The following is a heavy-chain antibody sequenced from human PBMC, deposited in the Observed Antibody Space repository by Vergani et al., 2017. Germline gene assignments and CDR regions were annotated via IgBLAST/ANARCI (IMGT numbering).Heavy chain of an antibody. Sequence: QVKLEESGGGVVQPGRSLRLSCAASGFSFGNYAMHWVRQAPGKGLEWVGIITPGGSTDYGPKFQGRATMTRDTSTRTVYMDLTGLRSDDTAMYYCARTSSMSGSYDNGEWDYWGQGTLVVVSS. V-gene: IGHV3-30*04. CDR1: GFSFGNYA. CDR3: ARTSSMSGSYDNGEWDY. J-gene: IGHJ4*02. CDR2: ITPGGST. D-gene: IGHD3-10*01.